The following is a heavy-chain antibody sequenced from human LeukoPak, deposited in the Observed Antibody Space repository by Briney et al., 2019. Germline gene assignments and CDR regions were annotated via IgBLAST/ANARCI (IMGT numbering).Heavy chain of an antibody. J-gene: IGHJ4*02. CDR1: GGSFSGYY. V-gene: IGHV4-34*01. CDR2: INHSGST. Sequence: SETLSLTCAVYGGSFSGYYWSWIRQPPGKGLEWIGEINHSGSTNYNPSLKSRVTISVATSKNQFSLKLSSVTAADTAVYYCARVRGAARPVLDYWGQGTLVTVSS. CDR3: ARVRGAARPVLDY. D-gene: IGHD6-6*01.